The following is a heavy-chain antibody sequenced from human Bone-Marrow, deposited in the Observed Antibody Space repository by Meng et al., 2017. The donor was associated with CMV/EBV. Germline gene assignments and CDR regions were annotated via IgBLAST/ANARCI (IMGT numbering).Heavy chain of an antibody. CDR1: GFTFSSYS. D-gene: IGHD3-22*01. J-gene: IGHJ4*02. CDR3: AKDRAVGGYYDSSGYSDY. V-gene: IGHV3-30*02. CDR2: IRHDGSNK. Sequence: GESLKISCAASGFTFSSYSMNWVRQAPGKGLEWVAFIRHDGSNKYYADSVKGRFTISRDTSKNTLSLQMNSLRVEDTAIYYCAKDRAVGGYYDSSGYSDYWGQGTLVTVSS.